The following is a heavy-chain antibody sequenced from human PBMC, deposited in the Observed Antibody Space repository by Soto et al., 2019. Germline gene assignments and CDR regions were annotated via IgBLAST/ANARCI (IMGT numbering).Heavy chain of an antibody. D-gene: IGHD2-15*01. CDR2: ISYDGSNK. CDR3: ARMGVVVAAPMDV. V-gene: IGHV3-30-3*01. Sequence: QVQLVESGGGVVQPGRSLRLSCAASGFTFSSYAMHWVRQAPGKGLEWVAVISYDGSNKYYADSVKGRFTISRDNSKNTLYLQMNSLRAEDTAVYYCARMGVVVAAPMDVW. J-gene: IGHJ6*01. CDR1: GFTFSSYA.